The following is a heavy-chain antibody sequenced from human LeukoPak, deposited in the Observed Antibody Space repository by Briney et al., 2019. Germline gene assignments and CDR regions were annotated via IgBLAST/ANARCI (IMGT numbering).Heavy chain of an antibody. J-gene: IGHJ6*03. CDR1: GGSFSGYY. D-gene: IGHD5-18*01. CDR2: INHSGST. CDR3: ARGTQLWLGYYYYYYMDV. V-gene: IGHV4-34*01. Sequence: SETLSLTCAVYGGSFSGYYWSWIRQPPGKGLEWIGEINHSGSTNYNPSLKSRVTISVDTSKNQFSLKLSSVTAADTAVYYCARGTQLWLGYYYYYYMDVWGKGTTVTVSS.